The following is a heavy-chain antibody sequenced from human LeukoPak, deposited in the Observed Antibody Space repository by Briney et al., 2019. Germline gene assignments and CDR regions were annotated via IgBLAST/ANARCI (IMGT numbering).Heavy chain of an antibody. J-gene: IGHJ4*02. CDR2: IRYDGSNK. V-gene: IGHV3-30*02. D-gene: IGHD3-22*01. Sequence: GGSLRLSCAASGFTFSSYGMHWVRQAPGKGLEWVAFIRYDGSNKYYADSVKGRFTISRDNSKNTLYLQMNSLRAEDTAVYYCAKDRNYYDSSGYYYLDYWGQGTLVTVSS. CDR1: GFTFSSYG. CDR3: AKDRNYYDSSGYYYLDY.